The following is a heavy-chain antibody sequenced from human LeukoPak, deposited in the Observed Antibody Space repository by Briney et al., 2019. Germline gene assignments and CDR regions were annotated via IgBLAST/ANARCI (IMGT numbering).Heavy chain of an antibody. J-gene: IGHJ4*02. CDR2: INIDGITT. D-gene: IGHD3-22*01. Sequence: PGGSLRLSCAVSGFTFSNYWLHWVRQAPGKGRVWVSRINIDGITTSYADSVKGRFTISRDNAKNTLYLQMNNLRVEDAAVYYCVRGYSSGYRLDYWGQGTLVTVSS. CDR3: VRGYSSGYRLDY. V-gene: IGHV3-74*01. CDR1: GFTFSNYW.